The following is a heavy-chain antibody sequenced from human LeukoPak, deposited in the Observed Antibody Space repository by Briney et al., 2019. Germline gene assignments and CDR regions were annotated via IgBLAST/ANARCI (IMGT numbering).Heavy chain of an antibody. Sequence: SETLSLTCTVSGGSISSSRYYWAWIRQPPGKGLDWIGTIYYGGSTYYNPSLKSRVTISVDTSKNQFSLRLTSVTAADTAVYYCARPIAAAGDHVYYFDYWGQGTLVTVSS. D-gene: IGHD6-13*01. CDR3: ARPIAAAGDHVYYFDY. CDR1: GGSISSSRYY. V-gene: IGHV4-39*01. J-gene: IGHJ4*02. CDR2: IYYGGST.